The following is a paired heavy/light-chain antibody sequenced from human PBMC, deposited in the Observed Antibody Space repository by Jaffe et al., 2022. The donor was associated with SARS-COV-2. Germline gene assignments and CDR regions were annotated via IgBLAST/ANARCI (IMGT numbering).Light chain of an antibody. Sequence: SYELTQPLSVSVALGQTARITCGGNNIGSKNVHWYQQKPGQAPVLVIYRDSNRPSGIPERFSGSNSGNTATLTISRAQAGDEADYYCQVWDSSTIFGGGTKLTVL. CDR3: QVWDSSTI. V-gene: IGLV3-9*01. CDR1: NIGSKN. CDR2: RDS. J-gene: IGLJ2*01.
Heavy chain of an antibody. CDR2: ISYDGSNK. CDR3: ARGFPYTSDDWYFDL. Sequence: QVQLVESGGGVVQPGRSLRLSCAASGFTFSSYAMHWVRQAPGKGLEWVAVISYDGSNKYYADSVKGRFTISRDNSKNTLYLQMNSLRAEDTAVYYCARGFPYTSDDWYFDLWGRGTLVTVSS. V-gene: IGHV3-30-3*01. D-gene: IGHD2-2*02. CDR1: GFTFSSYA. J-gene: IGHJ2*01.